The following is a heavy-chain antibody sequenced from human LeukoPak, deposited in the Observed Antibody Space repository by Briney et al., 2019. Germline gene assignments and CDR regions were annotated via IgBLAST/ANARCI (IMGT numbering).Heavy chain of an antibody. CDR3: ARDEHLREISH. CDR1: GFTFSNYW. D-gene: IGHD3-16*01. V-gene: IGHV3-74*01. Sequence: GGSLRLSCAASGFTFSNYWIHWVRQAPGKGLVWVSRISENGRTTTYADSVKGRFTISRDNAKNSVYLQMNSLRAEDTAVYYCARDEHLREISHWGQGTLVTVSS. J-gene: IGHJ4*02. CDR2: ISENGRTT.